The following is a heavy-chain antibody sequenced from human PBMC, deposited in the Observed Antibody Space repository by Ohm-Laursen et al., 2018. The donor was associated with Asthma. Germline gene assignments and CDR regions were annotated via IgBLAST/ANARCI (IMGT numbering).Heavy chain of an antibody. Sequence: SLRLSCAAPGFTFESYWMNWVRQAPGKGLDYVSSMNGNGDTTHYADSVKGRFTISRDNSKNTLYLQMSSLRAEDTAVYHCIKDLSGTYSFDYWGQGALVTVSS. CDR2: MNGNGDTT. CDR1: GFTFESYW. D-gene: IGHD1-26*01. CDR3: IKDLSGTYSFDY. J-gene: IGHJ4*02. V-gene: IGHV3-64D*08.